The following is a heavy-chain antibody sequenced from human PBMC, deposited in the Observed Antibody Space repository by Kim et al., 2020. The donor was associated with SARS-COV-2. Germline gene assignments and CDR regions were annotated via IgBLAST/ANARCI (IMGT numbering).Heavy chain of an antibody. Sequence: GGSLRLSCVASGFTFSDYYMSWIRQAPGEGLEWVSFISGNGRSISYADSVKGRFTISRDNAKNSLYLQMNSLSAEDTAVYYCARARPSDNTWDSSAYPGYWGQGTLVTVAS. CDR3: ARARPSDNTWDSSAYPGY. CDR2: ISGNGRSI. V-gene: IGHV3-11*01. CDR1: GFTFSDYY. D-gene: IGHD3-22*01. J-gene: IGHJ4*02.